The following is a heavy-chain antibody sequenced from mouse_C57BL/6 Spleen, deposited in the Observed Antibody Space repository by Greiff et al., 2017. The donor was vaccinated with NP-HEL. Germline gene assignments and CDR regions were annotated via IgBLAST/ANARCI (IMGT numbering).Heavy chain of an antibody. CDR3: TRARAFYSNYDAMDD. V-gene: IGHV1-15*01. D-gene: IGHD2-5*01. Sequence: QVQLQQSGAELVRPGASVTLSCKASGYTFTDYEMHWVKQTPVHGLEWIGAIDPETGGTASNQKFKGKAILTADKSSSTAYMELRSLTSEDYAVYYCTRARAFYSNYDAMDDWGQGTSVTVSS. J-gene: IGHJ4*01. CDR1: GYTFTDYE. CDR2: IDPETGGT.